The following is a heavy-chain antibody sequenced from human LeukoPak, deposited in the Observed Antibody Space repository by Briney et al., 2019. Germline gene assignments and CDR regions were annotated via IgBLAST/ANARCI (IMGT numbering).Heavy chain of an antibody. Sequence: GGSLRLSCAASGFTFSSYSMNWVRQAPGKGLEWVSSISSSSSYIYYADSVKGRFTISRDNAKNSLYLQMNSLRAEDTAVYYCARISGSPDTDQNNDYWGQGTLVTVSS. CDR3: ARISGSPDTDQNNDY. CDR1: GFTFSSYS. CDR2: ISSSSSYI. V-gene: IGHV3-21*01. J-gene: IGHJ4*02. D-gene: IGHD2-8*02.